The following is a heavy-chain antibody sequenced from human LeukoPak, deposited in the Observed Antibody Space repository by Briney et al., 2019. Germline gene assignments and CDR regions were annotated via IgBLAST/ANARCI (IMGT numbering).Heavy chain of an antibody. Sequence: AASVTVSFTASGYTFTVYYMHWVRQAPGQGLEWMGWFNPNSGSTNYAQKFQGRVTMTRDTSISTAYMKLNRLTSDDTAVYYCARVITEWSGGDYWGQGTLVTVSS. D-gene: IGHD3-3*01. V-gene: IGHV1-2*02. J-gene: IGHJ4*02. CDR1: GYTFTVYY. CDR2: FNPNSGST. CDR3: ARVITEWSGGDY.